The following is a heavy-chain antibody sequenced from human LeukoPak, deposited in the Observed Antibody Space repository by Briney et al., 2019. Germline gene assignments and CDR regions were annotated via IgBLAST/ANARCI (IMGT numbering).Heavy chain of an antibody. CDR3: ARLVNYGYSDY. J-gene: IGHJ4*02. CDR1: GGSTSGRY. CDR2: IHYDGRT. D-gene: IGHD3-22*01. Sequence: PSETLSLTCTVSGGSTSGRYWTWIRQPPGKGLEWIGYIHYDGRTNYNPSFKSRVIISLDTSNNQFSLNLKSVPAADTAAYYCARLVNYGYSDYWGQGTLVTVSS. V-gene: IGHV4-59*11.